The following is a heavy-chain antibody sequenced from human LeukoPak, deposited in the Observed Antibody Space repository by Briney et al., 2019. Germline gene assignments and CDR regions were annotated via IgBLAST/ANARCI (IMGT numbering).Heavy chain of an antibody. V-gene: IGHV4-39*01. CDR3: ARLRALAGYSSGYDAFDI. J-gene: IGHJ3*02. D-gene: IGHD6-19*01. CDR2: IYYSGST. Sequence: NPSETLSLTCTVSGGSISSSSYYWGWIRQPPGKGLEWIGSIYYSGSTYYNPALKSRVTIYVDTSKNQFSLKLSSVPAADTAVYYCARLRALAGYSSGYDAFDIWGQGTMVTVSS. CDR1: GGSISSSSYY.